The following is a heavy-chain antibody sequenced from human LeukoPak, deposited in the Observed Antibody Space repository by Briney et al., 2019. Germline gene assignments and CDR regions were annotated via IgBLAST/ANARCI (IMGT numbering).Heavy chain of an antibody. V-gene: IGHV1-18*04. CDR2: ISAYNGNT. CDR1: GYTFTSYY. J-gene: IGHJ3*02. D-gene: IGHD3-22*01. Sequence: ASVKVSCKASGYTFTSYYMHWVRQAPGQGLEWMGWISAYNGNTNYAQKLQGRVTMTTDTSTSTAYMELRSLRSDDTAVYYCAREFGYYDSSGYYPRLHDAFDIWGQGTMVTVSS. CDR3: AREFGYYDSSGYYPRLHDAFDI.